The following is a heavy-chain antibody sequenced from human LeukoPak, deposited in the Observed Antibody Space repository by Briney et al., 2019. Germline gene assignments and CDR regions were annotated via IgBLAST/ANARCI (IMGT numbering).Heavy chain of an antibody. D-gene: IGHD1-26*01. Sequence: SETLSLTCTVPGGSISIDYGRWIRQHPGKGREWFGYIYYCRSIHYIRYLKSRVTISVDTSKDEFSLKLSSVTAADTAVYCCACSGSYFDYWGEGTLVSVSS. CDR2: IYYCRSI. J-gene: IGHJ4*02. V-gene: IGHV4-59*01. CDR1: GGSISIDY. CDR3: ACSGSYFDY.